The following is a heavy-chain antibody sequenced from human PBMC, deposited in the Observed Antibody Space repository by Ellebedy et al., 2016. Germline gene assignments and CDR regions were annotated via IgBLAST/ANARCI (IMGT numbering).Heavy chain of an antibody. CDR1: GIAFSDFF. Sequence: GESLKISXAASGIAFSDFFMSWVRQAPGKGLEWVSTMRGDGAKTHLADSVKGRFTMSRDIPKNTVYLQMNRLRAEDTAVYYCRQGHYANYWGQGTLVTVSS. J-gene: IGHJ4*02. CDR2: MRGDGAKT. CDR3: RQGHYANY. D-gene: IGHD4-17*01. V-gene: IGHV3-23*01.